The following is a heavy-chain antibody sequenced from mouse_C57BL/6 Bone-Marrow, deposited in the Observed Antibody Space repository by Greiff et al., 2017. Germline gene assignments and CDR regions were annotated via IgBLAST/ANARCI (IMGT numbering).Heavy chain of an antibody. CDR1: GYTFTSYW. V-gene: IGHV1-69*01. D-gene: IGHD2-3*01. Sequence: QVQLQQPGAELVMPGASVKLSCKASGYTFTSYWMHWVKQRPGPGLEWIGEIDPSDSYTNYTQKFKGQSTLTVDKSSSTAYMQLSSLTSEDSAVYYCARDGYYSYYFDYWGQGTTLTGAS. CDR2: IDPSDSYT. J-gene: IGHJ2*01. CDR3: ARDGYYSYYFDY.